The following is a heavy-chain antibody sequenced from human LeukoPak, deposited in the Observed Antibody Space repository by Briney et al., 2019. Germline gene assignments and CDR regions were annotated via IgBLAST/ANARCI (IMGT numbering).Heavy chain of an antibody. CDR3: AREELTKTYYYDSSGYYPPRGELDY. CDR2: ISDSGGS. Sequence: SETLPLTCSVSGGSVSSGISYWSWIRQPPGEGLEWIAYISDSGGSDYNPSLRGRVTISLDTSKNQFSLRLTSVTAADTAVYYCAREELTKTYYYDSSGYYPPRGELDYWGQGTLVTVSS. J-gene: IGHJ4*02. D-gene: IGHD3-22*01. CDR1: GGSVSSGISY. V-gene: IGHV4-61*01.